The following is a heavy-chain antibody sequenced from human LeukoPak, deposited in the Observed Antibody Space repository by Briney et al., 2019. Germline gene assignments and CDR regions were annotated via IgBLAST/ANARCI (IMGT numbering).Heavy chain of an antibody. CDR1: GFTFSSYA. CDR2: ISGSGGST. Sequence: SGGSLRLSCAASGFTFSSYAMSWVRQAPGKGLEWVSAISGSGGSTYYADSVKGRFTISRDNSKNTLYLQMNSLRAEDTAVYYCAKDDSSYCSSTGCLTNWGQGTLVTVSS. V-gene: IGHV3-23*01. J-gene: IGHJ4*02. D-gene: IGHD2-2*01. CDR3: AKDDSSYCSSTGCLTN.